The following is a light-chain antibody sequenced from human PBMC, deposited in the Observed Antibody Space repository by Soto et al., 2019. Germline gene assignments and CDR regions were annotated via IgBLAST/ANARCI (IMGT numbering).Light chain of an antibody. Sequence: DIQMTQSPSTLSASVGDRVTITCRASQSIGTLLAWHQQKPGRAPTLLIYKASTLESGVPSRFSGSGSGTEFTLTISSLQPDDSATYYCQHYNSYPLTFGQGTRLEIK. CDR2: KAS. J-gene: IGKJ5*01. CDR3: QHYNSYPLT. CDR1: QSIGTL. V-gene: IGKV1-5*03.